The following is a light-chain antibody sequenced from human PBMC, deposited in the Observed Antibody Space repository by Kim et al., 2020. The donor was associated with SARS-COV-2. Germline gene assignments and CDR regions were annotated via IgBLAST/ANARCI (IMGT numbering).Light chain of an antibody. Sequence: GQRVTISCSGSGPNIGSNSVRWYKQFPGTTPRLLVHTDTQRPSGVPERFSGSKSGTSASLAISGLQSEDEADYYCAVWDDSLNGPVFGGGTRLTVL. J-gene: IGLJ3*02. CDR1: GPNIGSNS. CDR3: AVWDDSLNGPV. CDR2: TDT. V-gene: IGLV1-44*01.